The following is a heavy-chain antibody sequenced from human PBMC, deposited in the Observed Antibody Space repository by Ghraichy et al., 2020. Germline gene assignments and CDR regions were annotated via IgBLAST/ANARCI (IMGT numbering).Heavy chain of an antibody. CDR1: GFGLSGFT. V-gene: IGHV3-21*01. D-gene: IGHD2-2*01. J-gene: IGHJ5*02. Sequence: LSLTCAASGFGLSGFTMNWVRQAPGKGLEWVSSITSGSSFINYADSVKGRFTVSRDNAKNSLYLQMNSLRAEDTAVYYCARVIPTAMGGSWFDAWGQGTLVTVSS. CDR3: ARVIPTAMGGSWFDA. CDR2: ITSGSSFI.